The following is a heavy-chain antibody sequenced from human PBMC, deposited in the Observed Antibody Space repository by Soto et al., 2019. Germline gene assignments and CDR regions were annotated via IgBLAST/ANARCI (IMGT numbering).Heavy chain of an antibody. CDR3: ARGSSGWKTIPPYYFDY. J-gene: IGHJ4*02. CDR2: ISSSSSYT. D-gene: IGHD6-19*01. CDR1: GFTFSDYY. V-gene: IGHV3-11*06. Sequence: PGGSLRLSCAASGFTFSDYYMSWIRQAPGKGLEWVSYISSSSSYTNYADSVKGRFTISRDNAKNSLYLQMNSLRAEDTAVYYCARGSSGWKTIPPYYFDYWGQGTLVTVSS.